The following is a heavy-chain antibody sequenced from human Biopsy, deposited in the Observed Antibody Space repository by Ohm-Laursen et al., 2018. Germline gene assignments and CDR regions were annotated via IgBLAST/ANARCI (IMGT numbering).Heavy chain of an antibody. CDR1: GFTVSRNA. Sequence: GSLRLSCTASGFTVSRNAMSWARQAPGKGLEWVSAISGSGRTYYADSVKGRCTISRDNSKNTLFLQLSSLRAEDTAVYHCAKDRDLIFLAWFGPWGQGTLVTVSS. CDR2: ISGSGRT. V-gene: IGHV3-23*01. J-gene: IGHJ5*01. CDR3: AKDRDLIFLAWFGP. D-gene: IGHD3-3*02.